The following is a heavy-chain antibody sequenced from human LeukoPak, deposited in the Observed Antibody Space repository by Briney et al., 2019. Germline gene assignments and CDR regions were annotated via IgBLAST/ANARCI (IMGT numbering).Heavy chain of an antibody. D-gene: IGHD3-22*01. CDR2: MNPNSGNT. CDR3: ARVGYDSSGYYLNWFDP. CDR1: GYTFTSYD. Sequence: ASVKVSCKASGYTFTSYDINWVRQATGQGLEWMGWMNPNSGNTGYAQKFQGRVTMTRNTSISTAYMELSSLRSEDTAVYYCARVGYDSSGYYLNWFDPWGQGTLVTVSS. J-gene: IGHJ5*02. V-gene: IGHV1-8*02.